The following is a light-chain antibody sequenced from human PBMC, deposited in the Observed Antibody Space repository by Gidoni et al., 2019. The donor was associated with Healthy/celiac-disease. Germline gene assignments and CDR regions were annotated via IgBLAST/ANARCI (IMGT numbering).Light chain of an antibody. CDR3: SSYTSSSTLYV. CDR1: SSDVGGYNY. J-gene: IGLJ1*01. Sequence: QSALPQPASVSGSPGQSITISCTGTSSDVGGYNYVSWSQQHPGKAPKLMIYDVSTRPSGVSNRFSGSKSGNTASLTISGLQAEDEADYYCSSYTSSSTLYVFGTGTKVTVL. CDR2: DVS. V-gene: IGLV2-14*01.